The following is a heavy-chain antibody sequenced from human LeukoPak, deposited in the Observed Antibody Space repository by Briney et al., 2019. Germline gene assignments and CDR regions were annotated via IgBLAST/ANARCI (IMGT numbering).Heavy chain of an antibody. D-gene: IGHD1-1*01. CDR3: AWEVQLERLRIFDY. V-gene: IGHV2-70*01. J-gene: IGHJ4*02. CDR1: GFSLSTSATC. Sequence: SGPALVKPTQTLTLTCTFSGFSLSTSATCVSWIRQPPGKALERLALIDWDDNKYFTTSLKTRLTISKDTSKNQVVLTMTNMDPVDTATYYCAWEVQLERLRIFDYWGQGTLVTVSS. CDR2: IDWDDNK.